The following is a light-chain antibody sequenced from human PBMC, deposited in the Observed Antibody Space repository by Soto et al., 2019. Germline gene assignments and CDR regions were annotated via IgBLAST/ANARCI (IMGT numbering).Light chain of an antibody. J-gene: IGKJ5*01. CDR1: QGISTY. CDR2: AAS. CDR3: QQLSGYPIT. Sequence: DIQMTQYHSTLSASVGDRVTISCRASQGISTYLAWYQQKPGKAPKLLIYAASSLQSGVPSRFSGSGSGTDFTLTISSLQPEDFATYYCQQLSGYPITFGQGTLLEVK. V-gene: IGKV1-9*01.